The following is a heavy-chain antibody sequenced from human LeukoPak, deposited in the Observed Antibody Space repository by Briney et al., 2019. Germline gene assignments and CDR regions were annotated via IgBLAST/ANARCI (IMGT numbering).Heavy chain of an antibody. CDR2: IYYRGST. D-gene: IGHD4-17*01. V-gene: IGHV4-59*01. J-gene: IGHJ4*02. Sequence: SETLSLTCTVSGGSISSYYWSWIRQPPGKGLEWIGYIYYRGSTNYNPSLNSRVTISVDTSKNQFSLKLSSVTAADTAVYYCARGMRDTPNDYATDYWGQGTLVTVSS. CDR1: GGSISSYY. CDR3: ARGMRDTPNDYATDY.